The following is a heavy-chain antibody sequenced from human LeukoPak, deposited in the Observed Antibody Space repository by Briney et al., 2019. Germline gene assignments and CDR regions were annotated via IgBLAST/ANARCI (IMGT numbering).Heavy chain of an antibody. CDR1: GFSLSTSGVG. Sequence: SGPTLVKPTQTLTLTCTFSGFSLSTSGVGVGWIRQPPGKALEWLALIYWNDDKRYSPSLKSRLTITKDTSKNQVVLTMTKMXXXXXXXXXXXXXXXXGGSCYYFNFDYWGQGTLVTVSS. V-gene: IGHV2-5*01. CDR3: XXXXXXGGSCYYFNFDY. D-gene: IGHD2-15*01. CDR2: IYWNDDK. J-gene: IGHJ4*02.